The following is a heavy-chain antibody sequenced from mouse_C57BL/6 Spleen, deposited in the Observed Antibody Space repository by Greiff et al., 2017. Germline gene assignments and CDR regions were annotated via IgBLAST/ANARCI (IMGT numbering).Heavy chain of an antibody. V-gene: IGHV14-2*01. J-gene: IGHJ3*01. CDR3: ASRGYGNYEDWFAY. CDR2: IDPADGET. Sequence: EVQLQQSGAELVKPGASVKLSCTASGFNIKDYYMPWVKQRTEQGLAWIGRIDPADGETKYAPKFQGKATITADTSSNTAYLQLSSLTSEDKAVYYCASRGYGNYEDWFAYWGQGTLVTVSA. CDR1: GFNIKDYY. D-gene: IGHD2-10*02.